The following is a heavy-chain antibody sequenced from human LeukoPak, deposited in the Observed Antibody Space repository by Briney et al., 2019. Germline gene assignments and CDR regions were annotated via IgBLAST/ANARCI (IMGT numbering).Heavy chain of an antibody. V-gene: IGHV3-74*01. CDR2: INSDGSST. Sequence: GGSLRLSCAASGFTFSSYWMHWVRQVPGKGLVWVSHINSDGSSTSYADSVKGRFTISRDYAKNTLYLQMNSLRAEDTAVYYCARDFGELLNPLDAFDIWGQGTMVTVSS. D-gene: IGHD3-10*01. CDR3: ARDFGELLNPLDAFDI. J-gene: IGHJ3*02. CDR1: GFTFSSYW.